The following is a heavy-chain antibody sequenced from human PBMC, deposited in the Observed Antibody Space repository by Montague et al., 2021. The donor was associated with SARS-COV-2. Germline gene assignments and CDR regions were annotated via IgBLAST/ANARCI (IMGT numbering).Heavy chain of an antibody. CDR1: GDSVSSNSAA. V-gene: IGHV6-1*01. J-gene: IGHJ4*02. D-gene: IGHD3-10*01. CDR2: TYYRSKWYN. CDR3: ARGGWGAPGTGRLFDY. Sequence: CAISGDSVSSNSAAWNWISQSPSRGLEWLGGTYYRSKWYNDYAVSVKSRITINPDTSKNQFSLQLNSVTPEDTAVYYCARGGWGAPGTGRLFDYWGQGTLVTVSS.